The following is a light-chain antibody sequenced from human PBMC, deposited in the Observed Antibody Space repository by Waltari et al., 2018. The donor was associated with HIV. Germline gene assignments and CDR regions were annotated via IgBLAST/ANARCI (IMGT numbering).Light chain of an antibody. CDR2: DNS. V-gene: IGLV1-51*01. J-gene: IGLJ2*01. CDR3: GTWDNSLSAYVL. Sequence: QSVLTQPPSVSAAPGQKVTISCSGSSSNIGNNYVSWYQQLPGTAPKLLIYDNSKRPPVIPDRFAAAKSGTSATLVITGLQIGDEADYFCGTWDNSLSAYVLFGGGTKLTVL. CDR1: SSNIGNNY.